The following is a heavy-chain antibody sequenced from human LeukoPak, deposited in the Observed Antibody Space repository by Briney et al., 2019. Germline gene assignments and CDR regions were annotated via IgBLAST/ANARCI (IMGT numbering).Heavy chain of an antibody. D-gene: IGHD6-13*01. CDR2: INPNSWGT. Sequence: ASVKVSCQASGYTFTGYYMHWVRQAPGQGREWVGWINPNSWGTNYAQKCQGRVTMTRDASISTAYMELSRLRSDDTAVYYCARDDTKAAAGTWYYYYYGMDVWGQGTTVTVSS. CDR1: GYTFTGYY. J-gene: IGHJ6*02. CDR3: ARDDTKAAAGTWYYYYYGMDV. V-gene: IGHV1-2*02.